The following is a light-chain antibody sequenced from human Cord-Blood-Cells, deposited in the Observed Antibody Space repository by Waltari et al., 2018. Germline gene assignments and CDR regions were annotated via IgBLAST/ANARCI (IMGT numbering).Light chain of an antibody. Sequence: QSALTQPASVSGSPGQSITIPCTGTSSDVGGYTSVSWYQQHPGKAPKLMIYDVSKRPSGVSNRFSGSKSGNTASLTISGLQAEDEADYYCSSYTSSSRVFGGGTKLTVL. V-gene: IGLV2-14*01. CDR3: SSYTSSSRV. J-gene: IGLJ3*02. CDR1: SSDVGGYTS. CDR2: DVS.